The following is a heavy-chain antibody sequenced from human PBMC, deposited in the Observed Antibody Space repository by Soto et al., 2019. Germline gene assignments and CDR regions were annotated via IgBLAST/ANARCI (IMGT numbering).Heavy chain of an antibody. CDR1: GFTFSSYS. Sequence: EVQLVESGGGLVKPGGSLRLSCAASGFTFSSYSMNWVRQAPGKGLEWVSSISSSSSYIYYADSVKGRFTISRDNAKNSLYLQMNSLRAEDTAVYYCARGLYYYDSSGYYFAWGQGTLVTVSS. D-gene: IGHD3-22*01. V-gene: IGHV3-21*01. CDR2: ISSSSSYI. J-gene: IGHJ4*02. CDR3: ARGLYYYDSSGYYFA.